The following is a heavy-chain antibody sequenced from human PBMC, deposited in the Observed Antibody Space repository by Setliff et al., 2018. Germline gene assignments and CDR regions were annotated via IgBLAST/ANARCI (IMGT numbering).Heavy chain of an antibody. Sequence: SETLSLTCTVYGGSFSDYYWGWIRQSPGKRPEWIAEINQSGTTNYNPSLNSRVSVSVDTPTNQFSLKVFSVTAADTAVYYCRFWSSYYKNDYWAQGTLVTVSS. V-gene: IGHV4-34*01. CDR3: RFWSSYYKNDY. CDR1: GGSFSDYY. D-gene: IGHD3-3*01. J-gene: IGHJ4*02. CDR2: INQSGTT.